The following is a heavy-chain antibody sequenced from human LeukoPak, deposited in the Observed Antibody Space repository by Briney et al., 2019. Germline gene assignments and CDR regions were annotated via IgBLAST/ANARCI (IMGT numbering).Heavy chain of an antibody. CDR1: GFTFRSYW. D-gene: IGHD1-26*01. CDR3: ARDVDQGGERLPGAFDI. V-gene: IGHV3-7*01. CDR2: IKQDGSEK. J-gene: IGHJ3*02. Sequence: GGSLRLSFAASGFTFRSYWMSWVRQAPGKGLEWVANIKQDGSEKYYVDSVKGRFIMSRDNAKNSLYLQMNSLRAEDTAIYYCARDVDQGGERLPGAFDIWGQGRMVTVSS.